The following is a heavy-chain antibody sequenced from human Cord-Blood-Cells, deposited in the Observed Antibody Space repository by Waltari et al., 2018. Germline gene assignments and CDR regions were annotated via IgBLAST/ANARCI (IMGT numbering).Heavy chain of an antibody. CDR1: GFTFSSYA. D-gene: IGHD1-26*01. CDR3: AKEVGGGVSRAFDI. Sequence: EVQLLESGGGLVQPGGSLRLSCAASGFTFSSYAMSWVRQAPGKGVEGVSDIRGSGGSTYYADSVKVRFTISRDNSKDTLYLQMNSLRAEDTAVYYCAKEVGGGVSRAFDIWGQGTMVTVSS. V-gene: IGHV3-23*01. J-gene: IGHJ3*02. CDR2: IRGSGGST.